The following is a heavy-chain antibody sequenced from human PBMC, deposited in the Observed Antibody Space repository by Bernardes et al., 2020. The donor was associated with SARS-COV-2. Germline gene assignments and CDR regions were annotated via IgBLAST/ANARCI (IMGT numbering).Heavy chain of an antibody. CDR2: ISDDGSNK. J-gene: IGHJ4*02. Sequence: GGSLRLSCAASGFTFSSHAMHWVRQAPGKGLEWVTVISDDGSNKYYGDSVKGRFTISRDNSKNTLYLQMNSLRAEDTAVYYCAKGDLEWELLGSFDHWVQGTLVTVSS. D-gene: IGHD1-26*01. CDR3: AKGDLEWELLGSFDH. V-gene: IGHV3-30*04. CDR1: GFTFSSHA.